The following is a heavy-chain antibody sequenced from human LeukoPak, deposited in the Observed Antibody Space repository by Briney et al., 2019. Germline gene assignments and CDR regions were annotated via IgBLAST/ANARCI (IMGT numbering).Heavy chain of an antibody. V-gene: IGHV1-8*01. CDR2: MNPNSGNT. CDR1: GYTFTSYD. D-gene: IGHD1-26*01. J-gene: IGHJ4*02. Sequence: ASVKVSCKASGYTFTSYDINWVQQATGQGLEWMGWMNPNSGNTGYAQKFQGRVTMTRNTSISTAYMELSSLRSEDTAVYYCARERDIVGATLIDYWGQGTLVTVSS. CDR3: ARERDIVGATLIDY.